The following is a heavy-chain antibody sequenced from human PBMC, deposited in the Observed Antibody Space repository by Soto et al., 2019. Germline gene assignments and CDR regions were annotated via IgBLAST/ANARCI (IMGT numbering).Heavy chain of an antibody. V-gene: IGHV4-59*01. CDR3: ARGSSSSEHYYYYYYMDV. J-gene: IGHJ6*03. CDR2: IYYSGST. Sequence: SETLSLTCTVSGGPISSYYWSWIRQPPGKGLEWIGYIYYSGSTNYNPSLKSRVTISVDTSKNQLSLKLSSVTAADTAVYYCARGSSSSEHYYYYYYMDVWGKGTRVTVSS. CDR1: GGPISSYY. D-gene: IGHD6-13*01.